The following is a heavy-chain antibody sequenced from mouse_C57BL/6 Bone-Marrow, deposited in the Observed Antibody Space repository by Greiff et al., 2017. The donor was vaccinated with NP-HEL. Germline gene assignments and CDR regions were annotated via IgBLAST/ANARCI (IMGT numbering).Heavy chain of an antibody. CDR3: ARREDYYGPFDY. J-gene: IGHJ2*01. CDR1: GFTFSDYG. CDR2: ISSGSSTI. V-gene: IGHV5-17*01. Sequence: VQLKQSGGGLVKPGGSLKLSCAASGFTFSDYGMHWVRQAPEKGLEWVAYISSGSSTIYYADTVKGRFTISRDNAKNTLFLQMTSLRSEDTAMYYCARREDYYGPFDYWGQGTTLTVSS. D-gene: IGHD1-1*01.